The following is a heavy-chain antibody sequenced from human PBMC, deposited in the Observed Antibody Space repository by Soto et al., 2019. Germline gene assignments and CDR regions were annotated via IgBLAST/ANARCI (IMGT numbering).Heavy chain of an antibody. CDR2: INTNTGNP. J-gene: IGHJ6*02. Sequence: ASVKVSCKASGYTFTSYSINWVRQAPGQGLECMGWINTNTGNPTYAQGFTGRFVFSLDTSVSTAYLQICSLKAEDTAVYYCARGVYYGDYEDYYYYYYGMDVWGQGTTVTVSS. CDR3: ARGVYYGDYEDYYYYYYGMDV. CDR1: GYTFTSYS. D-gene: IGHD4-17*01. V-gene: IGHV7-4-1*01.